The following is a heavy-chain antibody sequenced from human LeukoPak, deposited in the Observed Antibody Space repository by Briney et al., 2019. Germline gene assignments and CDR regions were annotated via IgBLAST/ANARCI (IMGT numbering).Heavy chain of an antibody. V-gene: IGHV6-1*01. Sequence: SQTLSLTCAISGDSVSSNSAAWNWIRQSPSRGLEWLGRTYYRSKWYNDYAVSVKSRITINPDTSKNQFSLQLNSVTPGDTAVYYCARERAYNWNDGTRDYYGMDVWGQGTTVTVSS. CDR1: GDSVSSNSAA. D-gene: IGHD1-20*01. J-gene: IGHJ6*02. CDR3: ARERAYNWNDGTRDYYGMDV. CDR2: TYYRSKWYN.